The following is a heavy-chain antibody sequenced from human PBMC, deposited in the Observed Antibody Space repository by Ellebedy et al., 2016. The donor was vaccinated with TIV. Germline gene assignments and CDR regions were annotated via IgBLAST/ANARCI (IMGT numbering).Heavy chain of an antibody. V-gene: IGHV3-30*04. Sequence: PGGSLRLSCAASGFPFDSYVKNWVRQAPGKGLEWVALISYDGSNKYFADSVQGRFTISRDNSQNTLYLLMKSLRGDDTAIYYCARALNHVDTVSTAPLDCWGQGTLVTVSS. CDR2: ISYDGSNK. CDR1: GFPFDSYV. D-gene: IGHD5/OR15-5a*01. J-gene: IGHJ4*02. CDR3: ARALNHVDTVSTAPLDC.